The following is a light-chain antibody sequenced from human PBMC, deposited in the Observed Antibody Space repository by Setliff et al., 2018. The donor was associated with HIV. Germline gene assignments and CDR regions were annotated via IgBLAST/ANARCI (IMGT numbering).Light chain of an antibody. CDR1: SSDVGSYDY. V-gene: IGLV2-11*01. CDR2: DVT. J-gene: IGLJ1*01. CDR3: CSYAGSYRYI. Sequence: QSALAQPRSVSGSPGQSVTFSCTGSSSDVGSYDYVSWYQHHPGKAPKLIIYDVTGRPSGVPDRFSGSKSGNTASLTISGLQAEDEADYYCCSYAGSYRYIFGSGTKGTVL.